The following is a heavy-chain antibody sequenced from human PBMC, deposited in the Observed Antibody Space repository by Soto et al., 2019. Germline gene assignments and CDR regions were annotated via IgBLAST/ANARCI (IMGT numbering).Heavy chain of an antibody. V-gene: IGHV3-30*03. Sequence: GGSLRLSCAASGFTFSSYGIHWVRQAPGKGLEWVAVISYDGSNKYYADSVKGRFTISRDNSKNTLYLQMNSLRAEDTAVYYCATIPMTTVTSADYWGQGTLVTVSS. CDR1: GFTFSSYG. CDR3: ATIPMTTVTSADY. J-gene: IGHJ4*02. D-gene: IGHD4-17*01. CDR2: ISYDGSNK.